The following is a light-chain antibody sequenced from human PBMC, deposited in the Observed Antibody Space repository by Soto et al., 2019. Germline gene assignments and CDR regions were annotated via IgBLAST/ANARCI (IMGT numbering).Light chain of an antibody. CDR3: QTWGSGIRV. Sequence: QPVLTQSPSASASLGASVNLTCTLSSGHSSYAIAWHQQQPEKGPRYLMKLNSDGSPSKGDGIPDRFSGSSSGAERYLTISSLQSEDEADYYCQTWGSGIRVFGTGTKVTVL. V-gene: IGLV4-69*01. J-gene: IGLJ1*01. CDR2: LNSDGSP. CDR1: SGHSSYA.